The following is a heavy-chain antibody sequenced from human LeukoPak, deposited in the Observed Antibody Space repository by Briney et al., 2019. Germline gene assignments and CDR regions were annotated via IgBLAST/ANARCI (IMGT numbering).Heavy chain of an antibody. CDR3: ARGTTMVRGVIPYYYYYYMDV. V-gene: IGHV1-18*01. J-gene: IGHJ6*03. Sequence: ASVTVSCKASGYTFTSYGISWVRQAPGQGLEWMGWISAYNGNTNYAQKLQGRVTMTTDTSTSTAYMELRSLRSDDTAVYYCARGTTMVRGVIPYYYYYYMDVWGKGTTVTVSS. CDR2: ISAYNGNT. D-gene: IGHD3-10*01. CDR1: GYTFTSYG.